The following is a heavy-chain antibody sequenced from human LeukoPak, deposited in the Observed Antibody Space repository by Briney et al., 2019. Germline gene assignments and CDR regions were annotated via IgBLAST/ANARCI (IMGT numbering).Heavy chain of an antibody. Sequence: GGSLRLSCAASGFTFSSYSLNWVRQAPGKGLEWVSSISSSSSYIYYADSVKGRFVISRDNAKNSLYLQVNDPGAEDTAVYYCARGAYDISGYYYYYYYIDVWGKGTTVTVSS. D-gene: IGHD3-22*01. CDR3: ARGAYDISGYYYYYYYIDV. CDR2: ISSSSSYI. V-gene: IGHV3-21*01. J-gene: IGHJ6*03. CDR1: GFTFSSYS.